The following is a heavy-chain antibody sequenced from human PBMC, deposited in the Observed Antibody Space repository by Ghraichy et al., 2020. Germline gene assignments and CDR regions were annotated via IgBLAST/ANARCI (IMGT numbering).Heavy chain of an antibody. J-gene: IGHJ6*02. Sequence: GGSLRLSCAASGFTFSSYSMNWVRQAPGKGLEWVSSISSSSSYIYYADSVKGRFTISRDNAKNSLYLQMNSLRAEDTAVYYCARPKAGYSSSWYPIGHYYYYGMDVWGQGTTVTVSS. CDR3: ARPKAGYSSSWYPIGHYYYYGMDV. CDR2: ISSSSSYI. CDR1: GFTFSSYS. V-gene: IGHV3-21*01. D-gene: IGHD6-13*01.